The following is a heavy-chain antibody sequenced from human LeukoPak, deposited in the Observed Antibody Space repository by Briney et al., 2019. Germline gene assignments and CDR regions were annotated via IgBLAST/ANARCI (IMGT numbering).Heavy chain of an antibody. Sequence: GGSLRLSCAASGFTFSSYAMRWVRQAPGKGLEYVSAISSNGGSTYYANSVKGRFTISRDNSKNTLYLQMCSLRAEDTAVYYCARYVGEYCSGGSWSTVNYVDYWGQGTLVTVSS. D-gene: IGHD2-15*01. V-gene: IGHV3-64*01. CDR3: ARYVGEYCSGGSWSTVNYVDY. CDR1: GFTFSSYA. J-gene: IGHJ4*02. CDR2: ISSNGGST.